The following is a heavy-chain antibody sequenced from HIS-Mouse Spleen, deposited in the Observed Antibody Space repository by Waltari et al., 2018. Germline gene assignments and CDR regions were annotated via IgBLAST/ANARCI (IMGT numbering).Heavy chain of an antibody. J-gene: IGHJ2*01. V-gene: IGHV4-39*07. CDR3: AREIPYSSSWYDWYFDL. D-gene: IGHD6-13*01. CDR1: GGPIRSSSYS. CDR2: IYYSGST. Sequence: QLQLQESGPGLVKPSETLSLTCTVSGGPIRSSSYSWGWIPQPPGKGLEWIGSIYYSGSTYYNPSLKSRVTISVDTSKNQFSLKLSSVTAADTAVYYCAREIPYSSSWYDWYFDLWGRGTLVTVSS.